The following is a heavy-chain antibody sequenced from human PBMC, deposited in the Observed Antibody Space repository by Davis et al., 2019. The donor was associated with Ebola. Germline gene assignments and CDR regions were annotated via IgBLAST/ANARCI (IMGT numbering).Heavy chain of an antibody. D-gene: IGHD3-9*01. CDR1: GFTFSRFG. CDR3: TRDFDWHDGS. V-gene: IGHV3-30*03. J-gene: IGHJ5*02. CDR2: ISFDGTNK. Sequence: SLNPPCPASGFTFSRFGMHWVRQAPGQGLEWVATISFDGTNKFYTDSVRGRFNISRDIAKNTLFLQMNSLTADDSAVYYCTRDFDWHDGSWGQGTLVTVSS.